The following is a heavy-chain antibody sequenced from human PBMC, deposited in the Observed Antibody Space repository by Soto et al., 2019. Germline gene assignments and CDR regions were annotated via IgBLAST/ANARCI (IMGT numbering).Heavy chain of an antibody. D-gene: IGHD6-13*01. V-gene: IGHV4-31*03. CDR2: IYYSGST. CDR3: AGDQIAAAGYYAFDI. CDR1: GGSISSGGYY. Sequence: QVQLQESGPGLVKPSQTLSLTCTVSGGSISSGGYYWSWIRQHPGKGLEWIGYIYYSGSTYYNPSLKSRVSISVDTSKNQFTLKLSSVTAADTSVDYCAGDQIAAAGYYAFDIWGQGTMVTVSS. J-gene: IGHJ3*02.